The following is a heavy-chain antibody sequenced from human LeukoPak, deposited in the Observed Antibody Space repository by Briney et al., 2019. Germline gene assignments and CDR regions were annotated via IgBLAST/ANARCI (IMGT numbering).Heavy chain of an antibody. D-gene: IGHD3-16*01. CDR2: IRSKANSYAT. J-gene: IGHJ4*02. CDR3: TRPSNPKSFGPEYYFDY. CDR1: GFTFSGSA. Sequence: GGSLRLSCAASGFTFSGSAMHWVRQASGKGLEWVGRIRSKANSYATAYAASVKGRFTIYRDDSKNTAYLQMNSLKTEDTAVYYCTRPSNPKSFGPEYYFDYWGQGTLVTVSS. V-gene: IGHV3-73*01.